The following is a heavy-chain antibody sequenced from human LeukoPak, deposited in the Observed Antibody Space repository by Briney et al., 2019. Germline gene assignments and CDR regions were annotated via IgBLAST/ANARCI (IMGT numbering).Heavy chain of an antibody. CDR1: GFTVSSNY. D-gene: IGHD6-13*01. J-gene: IGHJ6*03. CDR2: IYSGGST. CDR3: ARAIAAAGTYYYYYYMDV. Sequence: GGSLRLSCAASGFTVSSNYMSWVRQAPGKGLEWVSVIYSGGSTYYADSVQGRFTISRDNSKNTLYLQMNSLRAEDTAVYYCARAIAAAGTYYYYYYMDVWGKGTTVTISS. V-gene: IGHV3-53*01.